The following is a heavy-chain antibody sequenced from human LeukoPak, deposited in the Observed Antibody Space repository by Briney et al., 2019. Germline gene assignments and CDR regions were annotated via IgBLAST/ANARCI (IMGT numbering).Heavy chain of an antibody. Sequence: SETLSLTCTVSGGSISSYYWSWIRQPAGKGLEWIGRIYTSGSTNYNPSLKSRVTMSVDTSKNQFSLKLSSVTAADTAVYYCARGDPPYDFWSGYYMSGNWFDPWGQGTLVTVSS. CDR3: ARGDPPYDFWSGYYMSGNWFDP. V-gene: IGHV4-4*07. J-gene: IGHJ5*02. D-gene: IGHD3-3*01. CDR2: IYTSGST. CDR1: GGSISSYY.